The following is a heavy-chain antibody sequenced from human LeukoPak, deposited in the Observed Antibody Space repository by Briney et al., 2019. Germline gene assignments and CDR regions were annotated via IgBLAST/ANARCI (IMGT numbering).Heavy chain of an antibody. CDR3: AKDTIAAAGTRWFDP. D-gene: IGHD6-13*01. CDR2: ISGSGGSA. Sequence: PGGSLRLSCAASGFTFSSYAMSCVRQAPGKGLEWVSAISGSGGSAYYADSVKGRFTISRDNSKNTLYLQMNSLRAEDTAVYYCAKDTIAAAGTRWFDPWGQGTLVTVSS. J-gene: IGHJ5*02. V-gene: IGHV3-23*01. CDR1: GFTFSSYA.